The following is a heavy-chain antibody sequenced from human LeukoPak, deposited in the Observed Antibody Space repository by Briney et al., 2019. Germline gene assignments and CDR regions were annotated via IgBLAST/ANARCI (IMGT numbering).Heavy chain of an antibody. Sequence: SVKVSCKASGGTFSSYAISWVRQAPGQGLEWMGGIIPIFGTANYAQKFQGRVTITTDESTSTAYMELSSLRSEDTAVYYCARAWIPLGYYCSSTSCAGTFDYWGQGTLVTVSS. CDR2: IIPIFGTA. CDR3: ARAWIPLGYYCSSTSCAGTFDY. J-gene: IGHJ4*02. V-gene: IGHV1-69*05. D-gene: IGHD2-2*01. CDR1: GGTFSSYA.